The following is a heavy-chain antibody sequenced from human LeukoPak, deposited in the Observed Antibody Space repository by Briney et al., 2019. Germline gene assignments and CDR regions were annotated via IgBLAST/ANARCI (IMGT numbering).Heavy chain of an antibody. CDR2: IDHSGTT. Sequence: SETLSLTCAVYGGSISSYYWTWIRQPPGKGLEWIGYIDHSGTTNYNPSLKSRVSISSDTSKNQFSLELSSVTAADTAVYYCARLKATVSIHAYFDSWGQGTLVTVSS. J-gene: IGHJ4*02. CDR3: ARLKATVSIHAYFDS. D-gene: IGHD4-17*01. CDR1: GGSISSYY. V-gene: IGHV4-59*01.